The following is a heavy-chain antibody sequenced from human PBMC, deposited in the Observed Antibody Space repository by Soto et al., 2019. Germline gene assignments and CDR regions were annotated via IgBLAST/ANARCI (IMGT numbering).Heavy chain of an antibody. Sequence: GGSLRLSCAASGFTFSNAWMSWVRQAPGKGLEWVGRIKSKTDGGTTDYAAPVKGRFTISRDDSKNTLYLQMNSLRAEDTAVYYCARDRDCTNGVCYGSDAFDIWGQGTMVTVSS. CDR2: IKSKTDGGTT. CDR1: GFTFSNAW. CDR3: ARDRDCTNGVCYGSDAFDI. J-gene: IGHJ3*02. V-gene: IGHV3-15*01. D-gene: IGHD2-8*01.